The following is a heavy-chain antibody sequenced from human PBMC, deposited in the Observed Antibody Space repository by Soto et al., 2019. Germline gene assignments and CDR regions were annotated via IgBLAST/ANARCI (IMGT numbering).Heavy chain of an antibody. CDR2: ISGSGGST. CDR1: GFTFSSYA. D-gene: IGHD2-8*01. J-gene: IGHJ4*02. V-gene: IGHV3-23*01. CDR3: AKDPISDCTNGVCYGEWDYFDY. Sequence: GGSLRLSCAASGFTFSSYAMSWVRQAPGKGLEWVSAISGSGGSTYYADSVKGRFTISRDNSKNTLYLQMNSLRAEDTAVYYCAKDPISDCTNGVCYGEWDYFDYWGQGTLVTVSS.